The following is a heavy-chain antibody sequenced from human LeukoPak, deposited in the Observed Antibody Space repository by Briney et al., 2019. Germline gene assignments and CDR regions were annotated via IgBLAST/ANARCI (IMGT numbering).Heavy chain of an antibody. CDR1: GGSISSSSYY. Sequence: SETLSLTCTVSGGSISSSSYYWGWIRQPPGKGLEWIGSIYYSGSTYYNPSLKSRVTISVDTSKNQFSPKLSSVTAADTAVYYCARSRLWFGELLLYKSLGPVDYWGQGTLVTVSS. V-gene: IGHV4-39*07. D-gene: IGHD3-10*01. J-gene: IGHJ4*02. CDR2: IYYSGST. CDR3: ARSRLWFGELLLYKSLGPVDY.